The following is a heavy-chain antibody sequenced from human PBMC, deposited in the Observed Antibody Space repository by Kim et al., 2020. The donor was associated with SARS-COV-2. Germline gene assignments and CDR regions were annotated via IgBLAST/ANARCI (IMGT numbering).Heavy chain of an antibody. D-gene: IGHD6-13*01. CDR2: IYTSGST. CDR3: AREYIAAADSCFDP. V-gene: IGHV4-61*02. Sequence: SETLSLTCTVSGGSISSGSYYWSWIRQPAGKGLEWIGRIYTSGSTNYNPSLKSRVTISVDTSKNQFSLKLSSVTAADTAVYYCAREYIAAADSCFDPWGQGTLVTVSS. J-gene: IGHJ5*02. CDR1: GGSISSGSYY.